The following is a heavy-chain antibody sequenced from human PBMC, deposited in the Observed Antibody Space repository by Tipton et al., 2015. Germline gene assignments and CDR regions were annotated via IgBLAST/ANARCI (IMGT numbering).Heavy chain of an antibody. Sequence: TLSLTCTVSGGSISPSYWSWIRQPPGQGLEWVGYIFYTRNTYYNPSLKSRVTISVDTSKNQFSLTLSSMTAADTAVYYCAKRRIAAGYFDSWGQGTLVTVSS. CDR1: GGSISPSY. J-gene: IGHJ4*02. D-gene: IGHD6-13*01. CDR2: IFYTRNT. V-gene: IGHV4-59*08. CDR3: AKRRIAAGYFDS.